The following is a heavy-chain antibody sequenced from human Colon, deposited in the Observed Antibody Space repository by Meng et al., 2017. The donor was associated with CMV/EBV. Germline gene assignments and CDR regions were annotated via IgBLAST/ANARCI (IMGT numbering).Heavy chain of an antibody. CDR3: ARVLKGMGYYYGMDV. V-gene: IGHV3-21*01. J-gene: IGHJ6*02. Sequence: GESLKISCAASGFTFSGYAMSWVRQAPGKGLEWVSSISSSSSYIYYADSVKGRFTISRDNAKNSLYLQMNSLRAEDTAVYYCARVLKGMGYYYGMDVWGQGTTVTVSS. CDR2: ISSSSSYI. CDR1: GFTFSGYA. D-gene: IGHD2-8*01.